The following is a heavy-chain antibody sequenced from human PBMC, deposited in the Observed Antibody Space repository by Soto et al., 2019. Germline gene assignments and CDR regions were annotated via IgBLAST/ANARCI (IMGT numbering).Heavy chain of an antibody. D-gene: IGHD3-10*01. J-gene: IGHJ6*02. V-gene: IGHV3-48*02. CDR2: ISSASRAI. CDR3: ARAPYFDGSGRLIGYYNRDF. CDR1: GFTFSDYS. Sequence: EAQLVESGGGLVQPGGSLTLSCAASGFTFSDYSIFWVRQAPGKGLEWVSYISSASRAIYYADSVKGRFTVSRDNAENSLYLQLGSLTDADTAVYYCARAPYFDGSGRLIGYYNRDFWGQGTTVTVSS.